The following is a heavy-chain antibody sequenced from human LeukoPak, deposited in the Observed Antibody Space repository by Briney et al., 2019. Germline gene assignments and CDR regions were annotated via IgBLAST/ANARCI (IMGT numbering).Heavy chain of an antibody. CDR1: GYRFTSYW. Sequence: LGESLKISCKGSGYRFTSYWIGWVRQMPGKGLEWMGIVYPADSRAGYSPSFQGQVTISVDKSINTAYLQWSSLKASDTAMYYCARHSHDAFDIWGQGTMVTVSS. CDR2: VYPADSRA. J-gene: IGHJ3*02. CDR3: ARHSHDAFDI. V-gene: IGHV5-51*01.